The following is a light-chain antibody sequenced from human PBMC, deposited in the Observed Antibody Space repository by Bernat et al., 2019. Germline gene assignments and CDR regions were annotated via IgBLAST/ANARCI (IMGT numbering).Light chain of an antibody. CDR3: CSHAGSFTWV. CDR1: TSGVGTYEY. CDR2: DVD. Sequence: QTVLTQPRSVSGSPGQSVTISCTGTTSGVGTYEYVSWYQQHPGKAPQLMIYDVDKRPSGVPDRFSGSKSGNTASLTISGLQAEDEAGYYCCSHAGSFTWVFGGGTKLAVL. V-gene: IGLV2-11*01. J-gene: IGLJ3*02.